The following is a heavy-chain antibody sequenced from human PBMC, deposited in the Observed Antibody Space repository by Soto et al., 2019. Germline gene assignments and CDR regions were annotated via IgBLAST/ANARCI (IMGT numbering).Heavy chain of an antibody. V-gene: IGHV4-39*01. J-gene: IGHJ5*02. CDR3: ARHPFVGSWFDP. CDR2: IYYSGST. Sequence: QLQLQESGPGLVKPSETLSLTCTVSGGSISSSSYYWGWIRQPPGKGLEWIGSIYYSGSTYYNPSLKSRVTISVDTSKNQFSLKLSSVTAADTAVYYWARHPFVGSWFDPWGQGTLVTVSS. CDR1: GGSISSSSYY.